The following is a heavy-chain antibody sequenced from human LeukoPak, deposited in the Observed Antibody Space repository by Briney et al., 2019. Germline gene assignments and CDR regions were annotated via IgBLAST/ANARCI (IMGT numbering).Heavy chain of an antibody. Sequence: GGSLRLSCAASGFTFSSYWMSWVRQAPGKGLEWVANIKQDGSEKYYVDSVKGRFTISGDNAKKSLYLQMNSLRAEDTAVYYCARVTVTMMDDAFYIWGQGTMVTVFS. J-gene: IGHJ3*02. V-gene: IGHV3-7*01. CDR1: GFTFSSYW. D-gene: IGHD3-22*01. CDR2: IKQDGSEK. CDR3: ARVTVTMMDDAFYI.